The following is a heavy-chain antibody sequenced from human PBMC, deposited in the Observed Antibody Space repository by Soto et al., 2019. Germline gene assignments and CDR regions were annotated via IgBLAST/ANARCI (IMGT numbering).Heavy chain of an antibody. D-gene: IGHD5-18*01. J-gene: IGHJ5*02. CDR3: ARVYPSDTRYGYVGNNWFDP. CDR2: INPSGGST. V-gene: IGHV1-46*03. Sequence: ASVKVSCKASGYTFTSYYMHWVRQAPGQGLEWMGIINPSGGSTSYAQKFQGRVTMTRDTSTSTVYMELSSLRSEDTAVYYCARVYPSDTRYGYVGNNWFDPWGQGTLVTAPQ. CDR1: GYTFTSYY.